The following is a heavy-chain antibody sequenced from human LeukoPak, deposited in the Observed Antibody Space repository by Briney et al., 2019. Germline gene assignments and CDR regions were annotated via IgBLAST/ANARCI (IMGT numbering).Heavy chain of an antibody. J-gene: IGHJ4*02. CDR1: GFTFSSYC. Sequence: AGSMTLSCAASGFTFSSYCMHWVRQAPGKGLEWVAVISYDGSNKYYADSVKGRFTISRDNSKNKLYMQMNSLRAEDRAVYYCAKGAMVITFGGVIEEGYYFDYWGQGTLVTVSS. CDR2: ISYDGSNK. V-gene: IGHV3-30*18. CDR3: AKGAMVITFGGVIEEGYYFDY. D-gene: IGHD3-16*02.